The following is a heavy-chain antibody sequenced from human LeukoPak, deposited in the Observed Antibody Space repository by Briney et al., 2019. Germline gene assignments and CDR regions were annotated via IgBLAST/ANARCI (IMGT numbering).Heavy chain of an antibody. Sequence: GGSMRLSCAADGFTFSSYWMSWVRQAPGKGLEWVANIKQDGSEKYYVDSVKGRFTISRDNAKNSLYLRMSSLRAEDTALYFCVRELTVTTREYYFDLWGQGTLVTVSS. CDR3: VRELTVTTREYYFDL. D-gene: IGHD1-20*01. J-gene: IGHJ4*02. CDR1: GFTFSSYW. V-gene: IGHV3-7*01. CDR2: IKQDGSEK.